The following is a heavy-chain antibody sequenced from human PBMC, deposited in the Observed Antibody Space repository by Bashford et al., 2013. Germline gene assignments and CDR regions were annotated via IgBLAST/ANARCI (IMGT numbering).Heavy chain of an antibody. J-gene: IGHJ6*04. CDR3: ARGLYCSFRSCAPEHFLDV. CDR2: IYYLGDT. V-gene: IGHV4-59*01. CDR1: GGSISSDY. D-gene: IGHD2-15*01. Sequence: SSETLSLTCTVSGGSISSDYWSWIRQPPGGDVEWIGYIYYLGDTEYNPSLKSRVTMSVDTSKTQFSLKLSSVTAADTAVYFCARGLYCSFRSCAPEHFLDVWGKGTTVTVSS.